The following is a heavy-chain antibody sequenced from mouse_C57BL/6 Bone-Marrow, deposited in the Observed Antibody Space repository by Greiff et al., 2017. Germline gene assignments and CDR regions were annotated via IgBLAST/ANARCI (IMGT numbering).Heavy chain of an antibody. CDR1: GFTFSSYG. J-gene: IGHJ3*01. CDR3: ERHQGRVLAY. CDR2: ISSGGSYT. Sequence: EVKLVESGGDLVKPGGSLKLSCAASGFTFSSYGMSWVRQTPDKRLEWVATISSGGSYTYYPDSVKGRFTLSRDNAKNTLYVQMSSLKSEDTAMYYCERHQGRVLAYWGQGTRVTVSA. V-gene: IGHV5-6*01. D-gene: IGHD3-2*02.